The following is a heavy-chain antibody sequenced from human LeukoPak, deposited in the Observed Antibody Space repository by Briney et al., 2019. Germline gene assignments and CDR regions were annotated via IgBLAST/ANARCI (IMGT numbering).Heavy chain of an antibody. CDR2: IYHSGST. CDR3: AREKTESSTGENY. Sequence: SGTLSLTCAVSGGSISSSNWWSWVRQPPGKGLEWIGEIYHSGSTNYNPSLKSRVTISVDKSKNQFSLKLSSVTAADTAVYYCAREKTESSTGENYWGQGTLVTVSS. D-gene: IGHD4-11*01. J-gene: IGHJ4*02. V-gene: IGHV4-4*02. CDR1: GGSISSSNW.